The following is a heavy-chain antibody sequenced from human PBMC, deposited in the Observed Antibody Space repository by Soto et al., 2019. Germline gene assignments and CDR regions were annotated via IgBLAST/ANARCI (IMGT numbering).Heavy chain of an antibody. CDR3: ARDPPRPGYCSGGSCFYYYYYMDV. Sequence: ASVKVSCKASGYTFTSYGISWVRQAPGQGLEWMGWISAYNGNTNCAQKLQGRVTMTTDTSTSTAYMELRSLRSDDTAVYYCARDPPRPGYCSGGSCFYYYYYMDVWGKGTTVTVSS. CDR2: ISAYNGNT. J-gene: IGHJ6*03. CDR1: GYTFTSYG. D-gene: IGHD2-15*01. V-gene: IGHV1-18*01.